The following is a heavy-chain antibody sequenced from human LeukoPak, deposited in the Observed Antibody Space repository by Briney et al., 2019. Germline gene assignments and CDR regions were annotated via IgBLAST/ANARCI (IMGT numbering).Heavy chain of an antibody. J-gene: IGHJ4*02. CDR1: GGSVSSGSYY. Sequence: PSETLSLTCTVSGGSVSSGSYYWSWIRQPPGKGLEWIGYIYYSGSTNYNPSLKSRVTISVDTSKNQFSLKLSSVTAADTAVYYCARGFDYWGREPLVTVSS. CDR2: IYYSGST. V-gene: IGHV4-61*01. CDR3: ARGFDY.